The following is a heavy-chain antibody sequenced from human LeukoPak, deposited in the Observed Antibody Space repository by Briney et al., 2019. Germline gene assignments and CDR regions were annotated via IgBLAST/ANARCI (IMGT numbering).Heavy chain of an antibody. V-gene: IGHV4-4*07. J-gene: IGHJ3*02. D-gene: IGHD2-2*01. Sequence: PSETLSLTCTVSGGSISSYYWSWIRQPAGKGLEWIGRIYTSGSTNYNPSLKSRVTMSVGTSKNQFSLKLSSVTAADTAVYYCARESGVVPAAYDAFDIWGQGTMVTVSS. CDR2: IYTSGST. CDR1: GGSISSYY. CDR3: ARESGVVPAAYDAFDI.